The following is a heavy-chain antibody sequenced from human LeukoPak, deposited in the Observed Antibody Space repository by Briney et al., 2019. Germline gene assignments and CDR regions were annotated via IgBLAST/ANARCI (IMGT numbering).Heavy chain of an antibody. V-gene: IGHV3-9*01. D-gene: IGHD3-3*02. CDR3: AKALQKGHLYNWFDP. CDR2: ISWNSGSI. Sequence: PGGSLRLSCAASGFTFDDYAMHWVRQAPGKGLEWVSGISWNSGSIGYADSVKGRFTISRDNAKNSLYLQMNSLRAEDTALYYCAKALQKGHLYNWFDPWGQGTLVTVSS. CDR1: GFTFDDYA. J-gene: IGHJ5*02.